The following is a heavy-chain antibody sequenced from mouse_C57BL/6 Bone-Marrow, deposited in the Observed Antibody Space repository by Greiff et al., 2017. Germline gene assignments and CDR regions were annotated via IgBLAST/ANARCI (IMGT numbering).Heavy chain of an antibody. CDR2: INPNYGTT. CDR3: ARCCVGDYAVDY. J-gene: IGHJ4*01. CDR1: GYSFTDYN. Sequence: VQLQQPGPELVKPGASVKMSCKASGYSFTDYNMHWVKQSTGQSLEWIGVINPNYGTTNYNQKFKGKATLTVDQSSSTAYMQLNSLTSEDSAVYYCARCCVGDYAVDYWGQGTSVTVSA. V-gene: IGHV1-39*01. D-gene: IGHD3-3*01.